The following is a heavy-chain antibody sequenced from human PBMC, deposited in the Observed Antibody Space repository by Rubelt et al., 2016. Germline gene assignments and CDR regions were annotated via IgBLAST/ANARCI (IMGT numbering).Heavy chain of an antibody. CDR2: IIPIFGTA. V-gene: IGHV1-69*01. J-gene: IGHJ5*02. CDR3: ANERAVEMATGYNWFDP. D-gene: IGHD5-24*01. Sequence: EWWGGIIPIFGTANYAQKFQGRVTITADESTSTAYMELSSLRSEDTAVYYCANERAVEMATGYNWFDPWGQGTLVTVSS.